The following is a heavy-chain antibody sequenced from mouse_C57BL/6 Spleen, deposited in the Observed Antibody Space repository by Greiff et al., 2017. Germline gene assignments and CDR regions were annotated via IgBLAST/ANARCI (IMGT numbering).Heavy chain of an antibody. CDR2: INPGSGGT. V-gene: IGHV1-54*01. CDR1: GYAFTNYL. Sequence: QVQLQQSGAELVRPGTSVKVSCKASGYAFTNYLIEWVKQRPGQGLEWIGVINPGSGGTNYNEKFKGKATLTADKSSSTAYMQLSSLTSEDSAVYFCARQEGYGSGYRDFAYWGQGTLGTVSA. D-gene: IGHD2-1*01. CDR3: ARQEGYGSGYRDFAY. J-gene: IGHJ3*01.